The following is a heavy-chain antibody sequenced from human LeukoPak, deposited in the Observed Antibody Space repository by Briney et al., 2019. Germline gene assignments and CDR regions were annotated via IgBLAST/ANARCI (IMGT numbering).Heavy chain of an antibody. D-gene: IGHD3-22*01. Sequence: GGSLRLSCAASGLTLSDHNMDWVRQGPGKGLEWVSVIYSGGSTYYADSVKGRFTISRDNSKNTLYLQMNSLRAEDTAVYYCARHDYDSSGYYGYYGVDVWGQGTTVTVSS. J-gene: IGHJ6*02. CDR3: ARHDYDSSGYYGYYGVDV. CDR1: GLTLSDHN. CDR2: IYSGGST. V-gene: IGHV3-66*04.